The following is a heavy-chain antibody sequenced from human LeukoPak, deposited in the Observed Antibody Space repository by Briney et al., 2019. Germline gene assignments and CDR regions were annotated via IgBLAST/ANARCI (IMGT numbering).Heavy chain of an antibody. J-gene: IGHJ6*03. V-gene: IGHV1-18*01. CDR2: ISAYNGNT. CDR3: ARVVRAQQNIHYYYYYYMDV. CDR1: GYTFTSYG. Sequence: ASVKVSCKASGYTFTSYGISWVRQAPGQGLEWMGWISAYNGNTNYAQKLQGRVTMTTDTSTSTAYMELRSLRSDDTAVYYCARVVRAQQNIHYYYYYYMDVWGKGTTVTVSS. D-gene: IGHD2-15*01.